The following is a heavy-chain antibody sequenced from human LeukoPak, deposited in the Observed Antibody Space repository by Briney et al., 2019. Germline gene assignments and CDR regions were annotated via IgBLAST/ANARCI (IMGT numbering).Heavy chain of an antibody. Sequence: SETLSLTCTVSGGSISSSSYYWGWIRQPPGKGLEWIGSIYYSGSTYYNPSLKSRATISVDTSKNQFSLKLTSVTAADTAVYYCARHRSVDTVMAPKDFDYWGQGDLVTVSS. V-gene: IGHV4-39*01. CDR1: GGSISSSSYY. CDR3: ARHRSVDTVMAPKDFDY. D-gene: IGHD5-18*01. CDR2: IYYSGST. J-gene: IGHJ4*02.